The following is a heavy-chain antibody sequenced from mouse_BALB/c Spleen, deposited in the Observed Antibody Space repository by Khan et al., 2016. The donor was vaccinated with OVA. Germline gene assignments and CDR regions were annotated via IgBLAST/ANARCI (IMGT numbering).Heavy chain of an antibody. V-gene: IGHV1-15*01. CDR2: IDPKTGVT. CDR3: TRSTFAY. J-gene: IGHJ3*01. Sequence: QVQLKQSGAELVRPGASVTLSCKASGYTFPDYELHWVKQTPVHGLEWIGVIDPKTGVTAYNQKFKGKATLTADKSSSTAYLELRSLTSEDSAVYYLTRSTFAYWGQGTLVTVSA. CDR1: GYTFPDYE.